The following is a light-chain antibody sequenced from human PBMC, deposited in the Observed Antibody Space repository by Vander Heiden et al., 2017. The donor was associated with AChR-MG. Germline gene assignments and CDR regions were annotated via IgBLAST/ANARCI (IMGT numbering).Light chain of an antibody. CDR3: ATRDDSLTVHVI. CDR2: SNY. Sequence: QSLLTQPPSASGTPGQRVTISCSGSSSNIGSNTVSWYQQLPGTAPKLLIFSNYQRPSGVPDRFSGSKYGTSASLAISGLQSEDEADYYCATRDDSLTVHVIFGGGTKLTVL. J-gene: IGLJ2*01. V-gene: IGLV1-44*01. CDR1: SSNIGSNT.